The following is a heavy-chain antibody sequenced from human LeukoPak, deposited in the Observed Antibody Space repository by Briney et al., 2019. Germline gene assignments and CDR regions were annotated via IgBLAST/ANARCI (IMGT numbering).Heavy chain of an antibody. D-gene: IGHD4-17*01. CDR3: ARGGDYPFDY. J-gene: IGHJ4*02. CDR2: INSGGSST. CDR1: GFTFSSYW. Sequence: GGSLRLSCAASGFTFSSYWMHWVRQVPGKGLVWVPRINSGGSSTSHADSVKGRFTISRDNAKNTLYLQMNSLRAEDTAVYYCARGGDYPFDYWGQGTLVTVSS. V-gene: IGHV3-74*01.